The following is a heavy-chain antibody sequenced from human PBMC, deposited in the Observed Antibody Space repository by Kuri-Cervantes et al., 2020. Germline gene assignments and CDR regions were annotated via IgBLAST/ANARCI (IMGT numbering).Heavy chain of an antibody. D-gene: IGHD5-12*01. CDR2: MSTGGTTI. CDR3: SRPRLGSGYDWGY. J-gene: IGHJ4*02. CDR1: GFNFRDHE. Sequence: GESLKISCAVSGFNFRDHEMDWVRQAPGKGLEWVSYMSTGGTTISYADSVKGRFTISRDNSKNTLYLQMNSLRAEDTAVYFCSRPRLGSGYDWGYWGQGTLVTVSS. V-gene: IGHV3-48*03.